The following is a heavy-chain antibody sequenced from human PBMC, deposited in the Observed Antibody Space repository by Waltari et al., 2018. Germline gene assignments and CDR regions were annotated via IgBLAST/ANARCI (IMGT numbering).Heavy chain of an antibody. V-gene: IGHV1-18*01. CDR3: ARERHRLMEEGYLMALDP. Sequence: QVQLVPSGAEVKKPGASVKVSCQSSGYTFSDYGISWVRQAPGQGLEWMGWISGNNVHTNHAPKFQGRLIMTEDTSATTVYMELTYLTSDDTAVYYCARERHRLMEEGYLMALDPWGQGTLVTVSS. D-gene: IGHD3-3*01. CDR1: GYTFSDYG. J-gene: IGHJ5*02. CDR2: ISGNNVHT.